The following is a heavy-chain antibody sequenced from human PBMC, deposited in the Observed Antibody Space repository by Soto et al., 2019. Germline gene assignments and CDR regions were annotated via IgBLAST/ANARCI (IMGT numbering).Heavy chain of an antibody. J-gene: IGHJ6*02. CDR1: GGSISSTNW. CDR3: GRAGGPFYGMDX. CDR2: IYFSGTT. Sequence: LTCAVSGGSISSTNWWSLVRQPPGKGLEWIGEIYFSGTTKFNRSRKSRISMLVYKSKNHFSLTLTSVTAADTAVYYCGRAGGPFYGMDXWGQGTTVTVS. V-gene: IGHV4-4*02.